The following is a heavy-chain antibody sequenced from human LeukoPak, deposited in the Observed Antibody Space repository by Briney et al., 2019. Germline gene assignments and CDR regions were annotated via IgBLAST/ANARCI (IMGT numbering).Heavy chain of an antibody. Sequence: PGGSLRLSCAASGFTVSSNYMSWVRQAPGKGLEWVSVISGSGGTTYYADSVKGRFTISRDNSKNTLYLQMNSLRAEDTAVYYSAKVDRQYDSSGYYGENDAFDIWGQGTMVTVSS. CDR2: ISGSGGTT. CDR1: GFTVSSNY. J-gene: IGHJ3*02. CDR3: AKVDRQYDSSGYYGENDAFDI. V-gene: IGHV3-23*01. D-gene: IGHD3-22*01.